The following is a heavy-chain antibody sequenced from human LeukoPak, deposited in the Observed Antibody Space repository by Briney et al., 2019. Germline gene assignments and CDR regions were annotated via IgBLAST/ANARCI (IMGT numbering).Heavy chain of an antibody. CDR3: AKDLSRTAVAGHDY. Sequence: PGGSLRLSCAASGFTFSSYGMHWVRQAPGKGLEWAAFIRYDGSNKYYADSVKGRFTISRDNSKNTLYLQMNSLRAEDTAVYYCAKDLSRTAVAGHDYWGQGTLVTVSS. D-gene: IGHD6-19*01. CDR1: GFTFSSYG. J-gene: IGHJ4*02. V-gene: IGHV3-30*02. CDR2: IRYDGSNK.